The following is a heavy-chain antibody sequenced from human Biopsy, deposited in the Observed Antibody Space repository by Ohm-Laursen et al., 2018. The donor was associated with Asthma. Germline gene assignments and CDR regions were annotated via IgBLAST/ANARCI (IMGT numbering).Heavy chain of an antibody. D-gene: IGHD2/OR15-2a*01. V-gene: IGHV1-58*01. CDR2: IVFASGAT. J-gene: IGHJ4*01. CDR3: AAGRTSLQGESLI. CDR1: GVALSGYT. Sequence: SSVKVSCNASGVALSGYTFEWVRQARGLGLEWIAWIVFASGATNYAQNFQDRLTVTRDMSAGSVSMELRGLSSPDTAVYYCAAGRTSLQGESLIWGQGTLVSVSS.